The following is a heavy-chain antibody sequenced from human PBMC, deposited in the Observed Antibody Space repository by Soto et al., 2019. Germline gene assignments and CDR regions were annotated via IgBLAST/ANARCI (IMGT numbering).Heavy chain of an antibody. CDR3: AKDSDSSSVYYGMDV. V-gene: IGHV3-23*01. Sequence: GGSLRLSCAASGFTFSSYAMSWVRQAPGKGLEWVSAISGSGGSTYYADSVKGRFTISRDNSKNTLYLQMNSLRAEDTAVYYCAKDSDSSSVYYGMDVWGQGTTVTVSS. CDR1: GFTFSSYA. CDR2: ISGSGGST. J-gene: IGHJ6*02. D-gene: IGHD6-6*01.